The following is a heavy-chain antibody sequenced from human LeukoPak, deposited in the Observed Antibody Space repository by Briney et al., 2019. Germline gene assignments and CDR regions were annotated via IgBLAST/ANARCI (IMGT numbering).Heavy chain of an antibody. D-gene: IGHD3-22*01. V-gene: IGHV1-18*01. Sequence: ASVKVSCKASGYTFTSYGISWVRQAPGQGLEWMGWISAYNGYTKYAEKLQGRVTMTTDTSTSTAYMELRSLRSDDTAVYYCARAKYDSSGYYWFDPWGQGTLVTVSP. J-gene: IGHJ5*02. CDR2: ISAYNGYT. CDR3: ARAKYDSSGYYWFDP. CDR1: GYTFTSYG.